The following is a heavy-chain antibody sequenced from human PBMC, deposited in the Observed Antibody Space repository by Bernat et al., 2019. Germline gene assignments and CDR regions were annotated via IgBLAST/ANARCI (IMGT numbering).Heavy chain of an antibody. CDR2: IYSGGST. D-gene: IGHD5-12*01. CDR1: GFTVSSNY. V-gene: IGHV3-53*04. Sequence: EVQLVESGGGLVQPGGSLRLSCAASGFTVSSNYMSWVRQAPGKGLEWVSVIYSGGSTYYADSVKDRFTISRHNSKNTLYLQMNSLRAEDTAVYYCARASGYDLYAFDIWGQGTMVTVSS. CDR3: ARASGYDLYAFDI. J-gene: IGHJ3*02.